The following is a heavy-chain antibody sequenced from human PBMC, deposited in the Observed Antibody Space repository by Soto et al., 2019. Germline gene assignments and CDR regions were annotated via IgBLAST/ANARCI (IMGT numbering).Heavy chain of an antibody. CDR2: ISSGGSR. D-gene: IGHD6-13*01. CDR3: ASVKQQLSLSHYSYSMDV. V-gene: IGHV3-53*02. CDR1: GLVVNDNY. Sequence: EVQLVETGGGLIQPGGSLRLSCAASGLVVNDNYMSCVRQAPGKGLEWVSVISSGGSRYYADSVKGRFTISRDHSSNRRYIQTNSLPVDDTAVYYCASVKQQLSLSHYSYSMDVWGQGTTVTVSS. J-gene: IGHJ6*02.